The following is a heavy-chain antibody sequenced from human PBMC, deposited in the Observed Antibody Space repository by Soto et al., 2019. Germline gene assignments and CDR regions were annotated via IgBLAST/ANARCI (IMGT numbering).Heavy chain of an antibody. CDR1: GFTFDDYA. V-gene: IGHV3-9*01. J-gene: IGHJ1*01. CDR3: AKDTKAIRGVAYSSGWYLFQH. D-gene: IGHD6-19*01. CDR2: ISWNSGSI. Sequence: GGSLRLSCAASGFTFDDYAMHWVRQAPGKGLEWVSGISWNSGSIGYADSVKGRFTISRDNAKHSLYLQMNSLRAEDTALYYCAKDTKAIRGVAYSSGWYLFQHWGQGTLVTVSS.